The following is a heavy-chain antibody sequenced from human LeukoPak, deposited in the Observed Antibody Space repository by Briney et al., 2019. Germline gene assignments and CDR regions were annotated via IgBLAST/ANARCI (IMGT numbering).Heavy chain of an antibody. D-gene: IGHD2-21*01. CDR3: ARVPTYRLDAFDI. Sequence: GASLKVSCKASGYTFTGYYMHWVRQAPGQGREWMGWSNPNSVGTNHAQKFQGRVTMTRDTSISTAYMELSRLRSDDTAVYYCARVPTYRLDAFDIWGQGTMVTVSS. CDR2: SNPNSVGT. V-gene: IGHV1-2*02. J-gene: IGHJ3*02. CDR1: GYTFTGYY.